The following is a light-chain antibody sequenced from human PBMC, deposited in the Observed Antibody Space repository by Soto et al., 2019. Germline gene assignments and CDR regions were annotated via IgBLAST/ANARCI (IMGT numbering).Light chain of an antibody. CDR3: QSYDSSLSGYV. Sequence: QAVVTQPPSVSVAPGQRVTISCTGSSSNIGAGYDVHWYQQLPGTAPKLLIYANNFRPSGVPDRFSGSKSGTSASLAITGLQAEDEADYYCQSYDSSLSGYVFGAGTKVTVL. CDR1: SSNIGAGYD. V-gene: IGLV1-40*01. CDR2: ANN. J-gene: IGLJ1*01.